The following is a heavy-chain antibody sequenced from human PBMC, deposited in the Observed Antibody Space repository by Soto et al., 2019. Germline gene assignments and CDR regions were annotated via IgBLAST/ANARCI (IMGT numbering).Heavy chain of an antibody. CDR2: MNPNSGNT. V-gene: IGHV1-8*01. CDR1: GYTFTSYD. D-gene: IGHD2-2*01. J-gene: IGHJ3*02. CDR3: ARGLRGGIVVVPAAPRSGAFDI. Sequence: QVQLVQSGAEVKKPGASVKVSCKASGYTFTSYDINWVRQATGQGLEWMGWMNPNSGNTGYAQKFQGKVTMPRNTSISTAYMELSSLRAHYTAVYYCARGLRGGIVVVPAAPRSGAFDIWGQGTMVTVSS.